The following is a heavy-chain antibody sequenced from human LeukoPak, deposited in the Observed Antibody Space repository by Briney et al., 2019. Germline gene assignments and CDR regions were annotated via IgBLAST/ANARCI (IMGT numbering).Heavy chain of an antibody. D-gene: IGHD3-10*01. V-gene: IGHV4-4*07. Sequence: SETLSLTCTVSGGSISTYYWSWIRQPAGKGLEWIGRIYTSGSTNYNPSLKSRVTISLDTSRNQFSLRLNSVTAADTAVYYCAKSNGYGLIDIWGQGTMVTVSS. CDR1: GGSISTYY. J-gene: IGHJ3*02. CDR2: IYTSGST. CDR3: AKSNGYGLIDI.